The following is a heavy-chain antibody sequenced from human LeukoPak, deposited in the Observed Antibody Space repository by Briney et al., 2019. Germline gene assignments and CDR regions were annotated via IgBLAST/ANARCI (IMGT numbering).Heavy chain of an antibody. V-gene: IGHV1-2*02. CDR1: GYTFTGYY. CDR2: INPNSGGT. Sequence: ASVKVSCKASGYTFTGYYMHWVRQAPGQGLEWMGWINPNSGGTNYAQKFQGRVTMTRDTSISTAYMELSSLRSEDTAVYYCAREAIFGGRFDPWGQGTLVTVSS. CDR3: AREAIFGGRFDP. D-gene: IGHD3-3*01. J-gene: IGHJ5*02.